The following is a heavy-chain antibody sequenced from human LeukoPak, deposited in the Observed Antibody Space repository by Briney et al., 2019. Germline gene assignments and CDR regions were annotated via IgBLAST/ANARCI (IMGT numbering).Heavy chain of an antibody. D-gene: IGHD4-17*01. Sequence: PSETLSLTCTVSGGSISGYYWSWIRQPPGKGLEWIGYINYSGSTDYNPSLKSRITISVATSKNQFSLKLSSVTAADTAVSYCARTASTVTTAIDYWGRGTLVIVSS. J-gene: IGHJ4*02. CDR1: GGSISGYY. CDR3: ARTASTVTTAIDY. CDR2: INYSGST. V-gene: IGHV4-59*01.